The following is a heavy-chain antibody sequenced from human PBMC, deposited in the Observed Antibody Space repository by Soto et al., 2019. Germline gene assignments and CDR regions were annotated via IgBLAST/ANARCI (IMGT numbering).Heavy chain of an antibody. CDR3: ARGLNGYLHYFDY. CDR2: INAGNGNT. J-gene: IGHJ4*02. CDR1: GYTFTSYA. Sequence: ASVKVSCKASGYTFTSYAMHWVRQAPGQRLEWIGWINAGNGNTKYSQKFQGRVTITRDTSASTAHMELSSLRSEDTAVYYCARGLNGYLHYFDYWGQGTPVTV. D-gene: IGHD5-18*01. V-gene: IGHV1-3*01.